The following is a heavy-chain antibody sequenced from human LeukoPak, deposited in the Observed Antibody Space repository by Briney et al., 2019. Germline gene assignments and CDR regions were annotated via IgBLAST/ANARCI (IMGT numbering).Heavy chain of an antibody. CDR3: ARVPVDY. J-gene: IGHJ4*02. Sequence: GGSLRLSCAVSGFTFSGFWMSWSRQAPGKGLEWVASINSDGSEGYYADVVKGRFTISRDNAKNSLYLQINSLRAEDTAVYYCARVPVDYWGQGTLVTVSS. V-gene: IGHV3-7*03. CDR1: GFTFSGFW. CDR2: INSDGSEG.